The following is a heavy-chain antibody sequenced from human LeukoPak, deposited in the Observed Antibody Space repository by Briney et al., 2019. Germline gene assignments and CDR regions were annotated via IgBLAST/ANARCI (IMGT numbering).Heavy chain of an antibody. Sequence: GGSLRLSCAASGFTFSNYGVHWVRQAPGKGLEWVAVISYDGSNKYFADSVKGRFTISRDNSKNTLYLQMNSLRPEDTAVYYCARGSIVGARGLGDYWGQGTLVSVSS. J-gene: IGHJ4*02. D-gene: IGHD1-26*01. CDR3: ARGSIVGARGLGDY. CDR1: GFTFSNYG. V-gene: IGHV3-30*03. CDR2: ISYDGSNK.